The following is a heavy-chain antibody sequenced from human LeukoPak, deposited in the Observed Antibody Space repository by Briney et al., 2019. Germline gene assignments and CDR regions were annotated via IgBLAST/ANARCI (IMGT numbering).Heavy chain of an antibody. V-gene: IGHV4-59*12. J-gene: IGHJ5*02. Sequence: PSETLSLTCTVSGGSISSYYWSWIRQPPGKGLEWIGYISYSGSTNYNPSLTSRVTISVDTSKNQFSLRLSSVTAADTAVYYCARDPSVGYCSSTSCYEGWFDPWGQGTLVTVSS. CDR1: GGSISSYY. D-gene: IGHD2-2*03. CDR2: ISYSGST. CDR3: ARDPSVGYCSSTSCYEGWFDP.